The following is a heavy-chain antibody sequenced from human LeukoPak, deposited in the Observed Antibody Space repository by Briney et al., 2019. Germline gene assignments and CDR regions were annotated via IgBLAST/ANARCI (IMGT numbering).Heavy chain of an antibody. J-gene: IGHJ4*02. D-gene: IGHD6-19*01. CDR1: GFTFHDYA. CDR3: AKRGSAWYYFDS. Sequence: HPGGSLRLSCAASGFTFHDYAIHWVRQAPGRGLEWVSLISGDADATYYADSVEGRFTVARDNTKNSIYLQMNSLRTEDAALYFCAKRGSAWYYFDSWGQGTLVTVSS. V-gene: IGHV3-43*02. CDR2: ISGDADAT.